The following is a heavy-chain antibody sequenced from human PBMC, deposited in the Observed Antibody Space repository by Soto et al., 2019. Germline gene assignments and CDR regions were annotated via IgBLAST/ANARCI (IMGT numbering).Heavy chain of an antibody. CDR2: VSRRGVNT. V-gene: IGHV3-23*01. CDR3: AKLSSPINDLAEPGPDY. Sequence: GGSLRLSCVVSEFIFSSFALSWVRLAPGKGLEWVAAVSRRGVNTYYADSVKGRFTISRENAKNTLYLQMNSLRAEDTAVYYCAKLSSPINDLAEPGPDYWGQGTLVTVSS. J-gene: IGHJ4*02. D-gene: IGHD6-13*01. CDR1: EFIFSSFA.